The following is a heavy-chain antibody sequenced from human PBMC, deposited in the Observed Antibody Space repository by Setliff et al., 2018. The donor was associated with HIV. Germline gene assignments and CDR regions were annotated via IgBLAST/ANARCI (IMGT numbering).Heavy chain of an antibody. V-gene: IGHV4-59*11. CDR3: ARWGDGYNSYDF. J-gene: IGHJ4*02. Sequence: SETLSLTCAVSGGSIGIHYWSWIRQPPGKGLEWIGTVYHTGSTIYNPSLQSRVIMSVDTSRNQFSLNVNSLTAADTAVYFCARWGDGYNSYDFWGQGTLVTV. D-gene: IGHD5-12*01. CDR1: GGSIGIHY. CDR2: VYHTGST.